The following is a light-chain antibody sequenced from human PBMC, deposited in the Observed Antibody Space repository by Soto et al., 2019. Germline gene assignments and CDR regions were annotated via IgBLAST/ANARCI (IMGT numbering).Light chain of an antibody. V-gene: IGKV3-20*01. CDR3: QQYGETPWT. CDR1: QSVGSTY. J-gene: IGKJ1*01. CDR2: GAS. Sequence: EIVLTQSPGTLSLSPEERATLSCRASQSVGSTYLAWYQQKPGQAPRLLIYGASSRATAIPDRFSGSGSGTDFTLTISRLEPEDFAVYYCQQYGETPWTFGQGTKVEIK.